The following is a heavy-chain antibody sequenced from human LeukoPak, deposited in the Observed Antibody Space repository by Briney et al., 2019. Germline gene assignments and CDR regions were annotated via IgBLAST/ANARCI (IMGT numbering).Heavy chain of an antibody. D-gene: IGHD6-13*01. V-gene: IGHV3-15*01. J-gene: IGHJ3*02. Sequence: GGSLRLSCAASGFTFSNAWMSWVRQAPGKGLEWVGRIKSKTDGGTTDYTAPVKGRFTISGDDSKNTLYLQMNSLKTEDTAVYYCTTRAAATNWYAFDIWDQGTMVTVSS. CDR1: GFTFSNAW. CDR2: IKSKTDGGTT. CDR3: TTRAAATNWYAFDI.